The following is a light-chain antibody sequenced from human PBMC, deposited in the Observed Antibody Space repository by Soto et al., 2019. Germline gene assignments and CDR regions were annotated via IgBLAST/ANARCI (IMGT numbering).Light chain of an antibody. Sequence: QSALTQPASVSGSPGQSITISCTGTSRDVGGYNYVSWYQQYPGKAPKLMIYEVNNRPSGISDRFSGSKSGNTASLTISGLQPEDEANYYCSSYGGSSTLVIFGGWTKVTVL. J-gene: IGLJ2*01. CDR2: EVN. CDR3: SSYGGSSTLVI. V-gene: IGLV2-14*01. CDR1: SRDVGGYNY.